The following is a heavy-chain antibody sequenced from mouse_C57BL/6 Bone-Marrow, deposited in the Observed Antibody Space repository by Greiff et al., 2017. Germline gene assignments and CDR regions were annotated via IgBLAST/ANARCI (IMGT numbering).Heavy chain of an antibody. V-gene: IGHV1-4*01. CDR3: ARVDLDY. J-gene: IGHJ2*01. CDR2: INPSSGYT. CDR1: GYTFTSYT. Sequence: QVQLKQSGAELARPGASVKLSCKASGYTFTSYTMHWVKQRPGQGLEWIGDINPSSGYTKYNQKFKDKATLTADKSSSTAYMKLSSLTSEDSAVYYCARVDLDYWGQGTTLADSS.